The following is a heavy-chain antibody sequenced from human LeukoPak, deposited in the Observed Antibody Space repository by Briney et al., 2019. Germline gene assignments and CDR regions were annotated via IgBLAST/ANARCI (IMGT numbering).Heavy chain of an antibody. CDR1: GFTVSSNY. Sequence: VGSLRLSCAASGFTVSSNYMSWVRQAPGKGLEWVSVIYSGGSTYYADSVKGRFTTSRDNSKNTLYLQMNSLRDEDTAVYYCARDYCSGGSCYGYFDYWGQGTLVTVSS. D-gene: IGHD2-15*01. CDR3: ARDYCSGGSCYGYFDY. CDR2: IYSGGST. J-gene: IGHJ4*02. V-gene: IGHV3-53*01.